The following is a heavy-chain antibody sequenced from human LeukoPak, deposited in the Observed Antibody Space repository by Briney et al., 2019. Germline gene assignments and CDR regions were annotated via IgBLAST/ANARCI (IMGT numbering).Heavy chain of an antibody. CDR1: GFTFSSYA. V-gene: IGHV3-23*01. J-gene: IGHJ4*02. D-gene: IGHD3-10*02. CDR3: TKGRSMYGELSGDY. CDR2: ISGSGDKT. Sequence: GGSLRLSCAASGFTFSSYAMSWVRQAPGRGPEWVSAISGSGDKTYYADSVKGRFTISRDNSKNLVYLQMNSPRTEDTAVYYCTKGRSMYGELSGDYWGQGTLVTVSS.